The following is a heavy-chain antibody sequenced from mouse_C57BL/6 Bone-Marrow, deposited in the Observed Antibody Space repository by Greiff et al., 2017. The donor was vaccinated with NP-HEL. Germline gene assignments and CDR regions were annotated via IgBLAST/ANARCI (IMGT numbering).Heavy chain of an antibody. CDR2: IDPSDSYT. J-gene: IGHJ4*01. CDR1: GYTFTSYW. Sequence: QQSCKASGYTFTSYWMQWVKQRPGQGLEWIGEIDPSDSYTNYNQKFKGKATLTVDTSSSTAYMQLSSLTSEDSAVYYCASYYYGSSPYYYAMDYWGQGTSVTVSS. D-gene: IGHD1-1*01. CDR3: ASYYYGSSPYYYAMDY. V-gene: IGHV1-50*01.